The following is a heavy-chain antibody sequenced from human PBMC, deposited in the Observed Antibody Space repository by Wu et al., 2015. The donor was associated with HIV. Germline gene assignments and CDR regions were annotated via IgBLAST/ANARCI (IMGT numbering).Heavy chain of an antibody. CDR3: ARVIAAAGIVIGYFQH. Sequence: QVQLVQSGAEVKKPGASVKVSCKASGYTFTGHYMHWVRQAPGQGLEWMGWISAYNGNTNYAQKLQGRVTMTTDTSTSTAYMELRSLRSDDTAVYYCARVIAAAGIVIGYFQHVGPGPPWSTVSS. CDR1: GYTFTGHY. CDR2: ISAYNGNT. V-gene: IGHV1-18*04. J-gene: IGHJ1*01. D-gene: IGHD6-13*01.